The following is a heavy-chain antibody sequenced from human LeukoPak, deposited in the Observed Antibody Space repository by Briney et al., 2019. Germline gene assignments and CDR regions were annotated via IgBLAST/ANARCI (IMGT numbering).Heavy chain of an antibody. Sequence: ASVKVSCKASGYTFTGYYMHWVRQAPGQGLGWMGWINPNSGGTNYAQKFQGRVTMTRDTSISTAYMLLSRLRSDATAVYYCAREAGDDAFDIWGEGTMVTVCS. V-gene: IGHV1-2*02. CDR3: AREAGDDAFDI. CDR1: GYTFTGYY. D-gene: IGHD7-27*01. CDR2: INPNSGGT. J-gene: IGHJ3*02.